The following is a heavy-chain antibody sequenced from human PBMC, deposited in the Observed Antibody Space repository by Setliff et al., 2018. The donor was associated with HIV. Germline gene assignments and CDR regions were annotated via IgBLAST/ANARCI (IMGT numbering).Heavy chain of an antibody. Sequence: SETLSLTCVVSGDSISSSNWWSWVRQPPGKGLEWIGEIYHSGSANYNPSLKSRVIISIDKSKNKFSLKVSSVTAADTAVYYCARILVAAAGTGFDPWGQGILVTVSS. CDR1: GDSISSSNW. CDR3: ARILVAAAGTGFDP. D-gene: IGHD6-13*01. J-gene: IGHJ5*02. CDR2: IYHSGSA. V-gene: IGHV4-4*02.